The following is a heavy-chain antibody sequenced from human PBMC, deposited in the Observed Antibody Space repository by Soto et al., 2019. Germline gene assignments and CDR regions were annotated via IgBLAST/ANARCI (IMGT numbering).Heavy chain of an antibody. CDR2: IYYSGST. CDR3: ARDRLKQDYYGSGSAYYYYYYGMDV. V-gene: IGHV4-31*03. CDR1: GGSISSGGYY. J-gene: IGHJ6*02. Sequence: PSETLSLTCTVSGGSISSGGYYWSWIRQHPGKGLEWIGYIYYSGSTYYNPSLKSRVTISVDTSKNQFSLKLSSVTAADTAVYYCARDRLKQDYYGSGSAYYYYYYGMDVWGQGTTVTVSS. D-gene: IGHD3-10*01.